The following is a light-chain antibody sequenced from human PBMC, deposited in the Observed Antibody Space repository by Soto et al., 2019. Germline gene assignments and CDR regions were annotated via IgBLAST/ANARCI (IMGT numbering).Light chain of an antibody. CDR2: KAS. CDR3: QQYNSYPLT. V-gene: IGKV1-5*03. Sequence: DIQMTQSPSTLSASVGDRVTITCRASQSISSWLAWYQQKPGKAPKLLIYKASSLESGVPSRFSGSESWTEFTLTISSLQPDDFATYYCQQYNSYPLTFGGGTKVEIK. CDR1: QSISSW. J-gene: IGKJ4*01.